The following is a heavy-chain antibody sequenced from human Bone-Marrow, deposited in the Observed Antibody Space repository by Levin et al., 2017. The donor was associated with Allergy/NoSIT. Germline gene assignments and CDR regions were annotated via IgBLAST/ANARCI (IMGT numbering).Heavy chain of an antibody. D-gene: IGHD2-15*01. V-gene: IGHV3-33*01. CDR1: GFTFSRYG. J-gene: IGHJ6*02. Sequence: PGESLKISCVASGFTFSRYGMHWVRQAPGKGLEWVAVIWYDGSNKYYADSVKGRFTISRDNSKNTLDLQMNSLRAEDTAVYYCARDRDENEGYCSGGSCRNYYYGMDVWGQGTTVTVSS. CDR3: ARDRDENEGYCSGGSCRNYYYGMDV. CDR2: IWYDGSNK.